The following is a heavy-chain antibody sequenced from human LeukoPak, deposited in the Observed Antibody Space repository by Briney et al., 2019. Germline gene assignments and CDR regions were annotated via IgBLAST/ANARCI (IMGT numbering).Heavy chain of an antibody. D-gene: IGHD3-22*01. CDR2: ISGSGGST. V-gene: IGHV3-23*01. J-gene: IGHJ4*02. CDR1: GFTFSSYA. CDR3: AKEYIWYYYDSSGDY. Sequence: PGGSLRLSCAASGFTFSSYAMSWVRRAPRKGLEWVSAISGSGGSTYYADSVKGRFTISRDNSKNTLYLQMNSLRAEDTAVYYCAKEYIWYYYDSSGDYWGQGTLVTVSS.